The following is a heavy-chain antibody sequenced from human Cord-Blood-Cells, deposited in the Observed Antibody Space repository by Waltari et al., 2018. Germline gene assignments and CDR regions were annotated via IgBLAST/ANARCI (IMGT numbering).Heavy chain of an antibody. V-gene: IGHV2-70*04. Sequence: QVTLKESGPALVKPTQTLTLTCTFSGFSLSTSGMRVSWIRQPPGKALEWLARIDWDDDKFYSTSLKTRLTISKDTSKNQVVLTMTNMDPVDTVTYYCARTYCSGGSCYFDYWGQGTLVTVSS. CDR3: ARTYCSGGSCYFDY. CDR1: GFSLSTSGMR. J-gene: IGHJ4*02. D-gene: IGHD2-15*01. CDR2: IDWDDDK.